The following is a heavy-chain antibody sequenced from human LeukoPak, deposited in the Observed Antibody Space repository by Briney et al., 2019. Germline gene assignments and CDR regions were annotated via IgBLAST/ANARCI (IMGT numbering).Heavy chain of an antibody. CDR2: ISSSSSYI. CDR3: ARGKWGYYYDSSGYYYGFDY. J-gene: IGHJ4*02. D-gene: IGHD3-22*01. V-gene: IGHV3-21*01. Sequence: GGSLRRYCAASGFTFSSYSMNWVRQAPGKGLEWVSSISSSSSYIYYADSVKGRFTISRDNAKNSLYLQMNSLRAEDTAVYYCARGKWGYYYDSSGYYYGFDYWGQGTLVTVSS. CDR1: GFTFSSYS.